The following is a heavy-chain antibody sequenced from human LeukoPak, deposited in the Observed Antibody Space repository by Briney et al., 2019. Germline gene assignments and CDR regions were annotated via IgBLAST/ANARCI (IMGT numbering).Heavy chain of an antibody. D-gene: IGHD3-22*01. V-gene: IGHV3-48*01. CDR2: ISSSSSKI. CDR1: GFTFSSYS. J-gene: IGHJ4*02. CDR3: ASGVGYDSSGYYDY. Sequence: GWSLRLSCAAFGFTFSSYSMNWVRQAPGKGLEWVSYISSSSSKIYYADSVKGRFTISRDNAKDSLYLQMNSLRAEDTAVYYCASGVGYDSSGYYDYWGQGTLVTVSS.